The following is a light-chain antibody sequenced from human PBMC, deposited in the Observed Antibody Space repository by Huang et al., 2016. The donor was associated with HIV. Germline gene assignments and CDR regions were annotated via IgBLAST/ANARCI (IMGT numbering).Light chain of an antibody. CDR1: QSVRSY. CDR3: QQRSAWPLT. CDR2: DAS. V-gene: IGKV3-11*01. Sequence: EIVLTQSPATLSLSPGERATLSCRASQSVRSYLAWYQQKPGQAPRLLIYDASNRATGIPARFSGSGSGTDFTLTISNLQSEDFEVYYCQQRSAWPLTFGGGTKVEI. J-gene: IGKJ4*01.